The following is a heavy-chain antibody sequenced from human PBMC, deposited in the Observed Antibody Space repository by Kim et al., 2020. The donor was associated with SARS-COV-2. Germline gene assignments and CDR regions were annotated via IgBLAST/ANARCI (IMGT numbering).Heavy chain of an antibody. CDR3: VGGGGWNT. CDR2: TYYRSKWYN. Sequence: SQTLSLTCAISGDSVSSNSAAWNWIRQSPSRGLEWLGRTYYRSKWYNEYALSVKSRITINPDTSKNQFSLQLNSVTPEDTAVYYCVGGGGWNTWGQGTRVPLTS. D-gene: IGHD6-19*01. J-gene: IGHJ5*02. V-gene: IGHV6-1*01. CDR1: GDSVSSNSAA.